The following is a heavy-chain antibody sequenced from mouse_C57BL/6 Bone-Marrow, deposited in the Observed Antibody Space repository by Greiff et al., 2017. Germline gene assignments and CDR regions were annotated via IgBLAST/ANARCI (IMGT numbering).Heavy chain of an antibody. CDR2: IYPRSGNT. Sequence: QVQLQQSGAELARPGASVKLSCKASGYTFTSYGISWVKQRTGQGLEWIGEIYPRSGNTYYNEKFKGKATLTADKSSSTAYMELRSLTSEDSAVYFCARRKTGTPWYFDVWGTGTTVTVSS. J-gene: IGHJ1*03. CDR1: GYTFTSYG. V-gene: IGHV1-81*01. D-gene: IGHD4-1*01. CDR3: ARRKTGTPWYFDV.